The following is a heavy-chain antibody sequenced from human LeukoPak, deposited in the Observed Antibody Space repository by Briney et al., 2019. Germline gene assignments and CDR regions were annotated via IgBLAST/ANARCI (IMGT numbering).Heavy chain of an antibody. Sequence: PGGSLRLSCAASGFTFSSAAMSWVRQAPGKGLEWVSSISGSGSSTYYADSVKGRFTISRHNSKNTLYLQMNSLGAEDTAVYYCAQGQESGEQWLPNPGWSWGQGTLVAVSS. J-gene: IGHJ4*02. CDR2: ISGSGSST. CDR3: AQGQESGEQWLPNPGWS. V-gene: IGHV3-23*01. D-gene: IGHD6-19*01. CDR1: GFTFSSAA.